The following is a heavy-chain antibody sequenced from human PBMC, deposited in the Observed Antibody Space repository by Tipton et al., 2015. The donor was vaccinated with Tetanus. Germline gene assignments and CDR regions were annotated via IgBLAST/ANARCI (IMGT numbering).Heavy chain of an antibody. J-gene: IGHJ5*02. D-gene: IGHD2-2*01. V-gene: IGHV4-34*01. CDR2: ITPRGSA. Sequence: TLSLTCAVSGQSLSGHFWSWVRQAPGKGLEWIGEITPRGSATYNPSLKGRVTMSLDTSKNQFSLKLTSVTAADTAMYYCARGSDIVVVPGVTRADWFDPWGQGTLVTVSS. CDR1: GQSLSGHF. CDR3: ARGSDIVVVPGVTRADWFDP.